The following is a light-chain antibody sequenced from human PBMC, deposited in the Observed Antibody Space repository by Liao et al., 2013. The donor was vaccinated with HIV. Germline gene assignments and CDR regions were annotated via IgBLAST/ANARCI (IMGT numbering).Light chain of an antibody. CDR1: NIGSKS. CDR2: HDS. V-gene: IGLV3-21*04. J-gene: IGLJ2*01. CDR3: QVWDSSSIVV. Sequence: SYELTQPPSVSVAPGKTARITCGGNNIGSKSVHWYQQKPGQAPVVVIYHDSDRPSGIPERFSGSNSGNTATLTISRVEAGDEADYYCQVWDSSSIVVFGGGTRLTVL.